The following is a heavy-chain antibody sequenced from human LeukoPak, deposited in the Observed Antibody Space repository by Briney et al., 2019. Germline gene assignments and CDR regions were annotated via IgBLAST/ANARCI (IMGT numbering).Heavy chain of an antibody. J-gene: IGHJ5*02. Sequence: SETLSLTCAVYGGSFSGYYWSWIRQPPGKGLEWIGEINHSGSTNYNPSLKSRVTILVDTSKNQFSLKLSSVTAADTAVYYCARGSPKRITMVRGVIRRYNWFDPWGQGTLVTVSS. CDR2: INHSGST. CDR1: GGSFSGYY. V-gene: IGHV4-34*01. CDR3: ARGSPKRITMVRGVIRRYNWFDP. D-gene: IGHD3-10*01.